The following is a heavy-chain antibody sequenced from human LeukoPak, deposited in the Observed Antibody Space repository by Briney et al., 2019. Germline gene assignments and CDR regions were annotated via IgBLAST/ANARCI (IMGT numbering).Heavy chain of an antibody. CDR1: GFTFSSYA. CDR3: AKYGGSYHTPFDY. D-gene: IGHD1-26*01. Sequence: GGSLRLSCAASGFTFSSYAMSWVRQAPGKGLEWVSAISGSGGSTYYADSVKGRFTISRDNSKNTLYLQMNILRAEDTAVYYCAKYGGSYHTPFDYWGQGTLVTVSS. CDR2: ISGSGGST. V-gene: IGHV3-23*01. J-gene: IGHJ4*02.